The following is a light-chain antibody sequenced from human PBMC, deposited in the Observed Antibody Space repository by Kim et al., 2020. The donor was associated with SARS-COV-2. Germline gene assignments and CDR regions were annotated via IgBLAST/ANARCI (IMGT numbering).Light chain of an antibody. V-gene: IGKV1-5*03. J-gene: IGKJ2*01. CDR3: QQYSNYQYT. CDR1: QTITTW. Sequence: SASVGDRVTITCLASQTITTWLAWYQQKPGKAPNLLIFQASNLANGLPSRFSGSGFGTEFSLTISSLQPDDFATYYCQQYSNYQYTFGQGTKLEI. CDR2: QAS.